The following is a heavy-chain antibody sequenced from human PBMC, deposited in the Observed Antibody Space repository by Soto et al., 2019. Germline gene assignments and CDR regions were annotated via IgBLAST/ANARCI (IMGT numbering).Heavy chain of an antibody. CDR2: IIPILGIA. D-gene: IGHD4-17*01. CDR3: ARARPNGDYVDDAFDI. CDR1: GGTFSSYT. V-gene: IGHV1-69*02. J-gene: IGHJ3*02. Sequence: ASVKVSCKASGGTFSSYTISWVRQAPGQGLEWMGRIIPILGIANYAQKFQGRVTITADKSTSTAYMELSSLRSEYTAVYYCARARPNGDYVDDAFDIWGQGTMVTVSS.